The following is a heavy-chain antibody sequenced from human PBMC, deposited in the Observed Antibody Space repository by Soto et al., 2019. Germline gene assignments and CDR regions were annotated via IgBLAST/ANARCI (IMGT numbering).Heavy chain of an antibody. J-gene: IGHJ4*01. Sequence: SETLSLTCIVSGGSISSYYWSWIRQPPGKGLEWIGHIYHSGITNYSPSLKSRVAISIDTSKNQFSLRLGSVTAADTALYYCARVGEGYCSGGSCAFDYWGHGTLVT. D-gene: IGHD2-15*01. CDR1: GGSISSYY. CDR3: ARVGEGYCSGGSCAFDY. V-gene: IGHV4-59*01. CDR2: IYHSGIT.